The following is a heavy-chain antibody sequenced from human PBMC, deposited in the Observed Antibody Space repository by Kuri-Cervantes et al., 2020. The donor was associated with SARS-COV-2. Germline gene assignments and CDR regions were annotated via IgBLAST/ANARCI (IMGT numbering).Heavy chain of an antibody. J-gene: IGHJ5*02. CDR3: ARDLIAARPEVFDP. V-gene: IGHV3-7*01. CDR2: IKQDGSEK. D-gene: IGHD6-6*01. CDR1: GFTFSSYW. Sequence: GESLKISCAASGFTFSSYWMGWVRQAPGKGLEWVANIKQDGSEKYYVDSVKGRFTISRDNAKNSLYLQMNSLRAEDTAVYYCARDLIAARPEVFDPWGQGTLVTDSS.